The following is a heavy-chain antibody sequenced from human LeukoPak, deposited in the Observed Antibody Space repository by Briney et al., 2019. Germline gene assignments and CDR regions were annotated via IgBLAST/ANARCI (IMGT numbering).Heavy chain of an antibody. CDR1: DYSISSGYY. V-gene: IGHV4-38-2*01. Sequence: PSETLSLTCAVSDYSISSGYYWGWIRQPPGKGLEWIGTIYHSGTTYYNPSLKSRVTISVDTSKNQFSLKLSSVTAADTAVYYCARGGYCSGGSCYANDYWGQGTLVTVSS. J-gene: IGHJ4*02. CDR2: IYHSGTT. D-gene: IGHD2-15*01. CDR3: ARGGYCSGGSCYANDY.